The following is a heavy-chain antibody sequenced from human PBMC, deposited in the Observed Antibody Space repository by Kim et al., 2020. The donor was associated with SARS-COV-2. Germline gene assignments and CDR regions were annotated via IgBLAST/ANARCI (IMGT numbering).Heavy chain of an antibody. Sequence: GGSLRLSCTASGFTFDDYAMHWVRQAPGKGLEWVSGISWNSGSIGYADSVKGRFTISRDNAKNSLYLQMNSLRAEDTALYYCAKDHIAVAGSNYYYGMDVWGQGTTVTVSS. V-gene: IGHV3-9*01. CDR2: ISWNSGSI. CDR3: AKDHIAVAGSNYYYGMDV. CDR1: GFTFDDYA. D-gene: IGHD6-19*01. J-gene: IGHJ6*02.